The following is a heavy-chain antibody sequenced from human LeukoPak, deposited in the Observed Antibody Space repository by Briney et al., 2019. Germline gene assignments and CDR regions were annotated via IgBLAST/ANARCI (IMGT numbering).Heavy chain of an antibody. CDR2: IIPIFGTA. D-gene: IGHD6-13*01. J-gene: IGHJ5*02. CDR1: GGTFSSYA. Sequence: GSSVKVSCKASGGTFSSYAISWVRQAPGQGLEWVGGIIPIFGTANYAQKFQGRVTITTDESTSTAYMELSSLRSEDTAVYYCARALPHRPIEAPSGWFDPWGQGTLVTVSS. V-gene: IGHV1-69*05. CDR3: ARALPHRPIEAPSGWFDP.